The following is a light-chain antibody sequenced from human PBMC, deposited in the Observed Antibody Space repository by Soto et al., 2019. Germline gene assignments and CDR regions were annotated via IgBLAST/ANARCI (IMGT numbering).Light chain of an antibody. CDR2: EVS. CDR1: SSDVGAYNF. CDR3: ASYTTTSTLL. Sequence: QSVLTQPASLSGSPGQSITISCTGTSSDVGAYNFVSWYQQHPGKAPKLMIYEVSNRPSGVSNRFSGSKSDNTASLTISGLQTEDEADYYCASYTTTSTLLFGGGTKLTVL. J-gene: IGLJ3*02. V-gene: IGLV2-14*01.